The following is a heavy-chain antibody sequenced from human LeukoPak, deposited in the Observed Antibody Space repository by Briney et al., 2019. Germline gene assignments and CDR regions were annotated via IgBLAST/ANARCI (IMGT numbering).Heavy chain of an antibody. CDR2: IIPIFGTA. Sequence: SVKVSCKASGGTFSSYAISWVRQAPGQGLEWMGGIIPIFGTADYAQKFQGRVTITADESTSTAYMELSSLRSEDTAVYYCARVLDTVVVPAAIFDAFDIWGQGTMVTVSS. V-gene: IGHV1-69*13. CDR1: GGTFSSYA. J-gene: IGHJ3*02. CDR3: ARVLDTVVVPAAIFDAFDI. D-gene: IGHD2-2*03.